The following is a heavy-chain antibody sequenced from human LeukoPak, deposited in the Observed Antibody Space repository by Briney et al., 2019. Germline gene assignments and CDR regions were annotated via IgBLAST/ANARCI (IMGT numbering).Heavy chain of an antibody. CDR2: INPNSGGT. CDR3: ARDLKYSSSQLYYYYYGMDV. D-gene: IGHD6-13*01. CDR1: GYTFTGYY. J-gene: IGHJ6*02. V-gene: IGHV1-2*02. Sequence: ASVKVSCKASGYTFTGYYMHWVRQAPGQGLEWMGWINPNSGGTNYAQKFQGRVTMTRDTSISTAYMELSRLRSDDTAVYYCARDLKYSSSQLYYYYYGMDVWGQGTTVTVSS.